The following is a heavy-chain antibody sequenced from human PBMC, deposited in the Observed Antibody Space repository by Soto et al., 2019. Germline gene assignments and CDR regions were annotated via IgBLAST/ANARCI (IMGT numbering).Heavy chain of an antibody. D-gene: IGHD6-19*01. V-gene: IGHV1-3*01. J-gene: IGHJ6*02. CDR1: GYTFTSYA. Sequence: ASVKVSCKASGYTFTSYAMHWVRQAPGQRLEWMGWINAGNGNTKYSQKFQGRVNITRDTSASTAYMELSSLRSEDTAVYYCARDLSAVAGLDYGMDVWGQGTTVTVSS. CDR3: ARDLSAVAGLDYGMDV. CDR2: INAGNGNT.